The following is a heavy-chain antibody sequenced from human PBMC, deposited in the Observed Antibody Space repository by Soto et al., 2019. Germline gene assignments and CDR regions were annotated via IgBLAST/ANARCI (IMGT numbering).Heavy chain of an antibody. V-gene: IGHV4-59*08. CDR3: PSQHYYDSSGYYLAY. D-gene: IGHD3-22*01. Sequence: SETLSLTCSVLGGSISSYYWSWIRQPPGKGLEWIGYIYYSGSPNYTPSLKSRVTISVDTSKNQFSLKLSSVTATDTAVYYCPSQHYYDSSGYYLAYWGQGTLVTVSS. J-gene: IGHJ4*02. CDR2: IYYSGSP. CDR1: GGSISSYY.